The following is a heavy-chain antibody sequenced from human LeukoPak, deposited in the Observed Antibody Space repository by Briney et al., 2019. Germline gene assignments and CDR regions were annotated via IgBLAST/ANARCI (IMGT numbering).Heavy chain of an antibody. D-gene: IGHD3-16*01. CDR2: IRSKANSYAT. Sequence: VGSLRLSCAASGFTFSGSAMHWVRQASGKGLEWVGRIRSKANSYATAYAASVKGRFTISRDDSENTVYLQMNSLKTEDTAVYYCATGLGGVWGQGTLVTVSS. CDR3: ATGLGGV. CDR1: GFTFSGSA. J-gene: IGHJ4*02. V-gene: IGHV3-73*01.